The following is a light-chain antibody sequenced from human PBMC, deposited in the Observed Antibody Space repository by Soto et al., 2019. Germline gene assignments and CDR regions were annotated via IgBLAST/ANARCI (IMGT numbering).Light chain of an antibody. V-gene: IGLV4-69*01. CDR3: QTWGTGSNWV. CDR2: LNSDGSH. CDR1: SGHSSYA. Sequence: QPVLTQSPSASASLGASVKLTCTRSSGHSSYAIAWHQQQPEKGPRYLMKLNSDGSHSKGDGIPDRFSGSSSGAERYLTISSLQSEDEADYYCQTWGTGSNWVFGGGTKLTVL. J-gene: IGLJ3*02.